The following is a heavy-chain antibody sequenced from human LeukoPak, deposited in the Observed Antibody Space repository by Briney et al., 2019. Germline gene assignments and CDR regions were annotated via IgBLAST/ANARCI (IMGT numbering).Heavy chain of an antibody. V-gene: IGHV3-23*01. J-gene: IGHJ6*02. CDR2: ISGSGGST. CDR1: GFTFSSYA. CDR3: AKDGKRYCGSTSCPKVTYYYYGMDV. D-gene: IGHD2-2*01. Sequence: GGSLRLSCAASGFTFSSYAMSWVRQAPGKGLEWVSAISGSGGSTYYADSVKGRFTISRDNSKNTLYLQMNSLRAEDTAVYYCAKDGKRYCGSTSCPKVTYYYYGMDVWGQGTTVTVSS.